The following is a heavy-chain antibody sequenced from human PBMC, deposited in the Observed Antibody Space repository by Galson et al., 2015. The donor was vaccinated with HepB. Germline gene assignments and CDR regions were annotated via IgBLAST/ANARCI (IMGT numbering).Heavy chain of an antibody. V-gene: IGHV3-49*03. Sequence: SLRLSCAASGFTFGDYAMSWFRQAPGKGLEWVGFIRSKAYGGTTEYAASVKGRFTISRDDSKSIAYLQMNSLKTEDTAVYYCNGYYDFWSGYAEFDYWGQGTLVTVSS. CDR3: NGYYDFWSGYAEFDY. CDR1: GFTFGDYA. D-gene: IGHD3-3*01. J-gene: IGHJ4*02. CDR2: IRSKAYGGTT.